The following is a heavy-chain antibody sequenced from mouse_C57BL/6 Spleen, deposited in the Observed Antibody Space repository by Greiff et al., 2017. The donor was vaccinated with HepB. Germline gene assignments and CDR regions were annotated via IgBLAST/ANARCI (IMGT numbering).Heavy chain of an antibody. V-gene: IGHV3-6*01. J-gene: IGHJ1*03. CDR1: GYSITSGYY. D-gene: IGHD6-5*01. CDR2: ISYDGSN. CDR3: AREAAYRGYFDV. Sequence: VQLQQSGPGLVKPSQSLSLTCSVTGYSITSGYYWNWIRQFPGNKLEWMGYISYDGSNNYNPSLKNRISITRDTAKNQFFLKLHSVTTEDTATYYCAREAAYRGYFDVWGTGTTVTVSS.